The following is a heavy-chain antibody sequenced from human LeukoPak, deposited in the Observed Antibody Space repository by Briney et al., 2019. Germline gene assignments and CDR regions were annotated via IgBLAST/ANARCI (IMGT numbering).Heavy chain of an antibody. Sequence: KPSETLSLTCTVSGGSIRSYYWSWIRQTPGKGLEWIGYIYYSGSTNYNPSLKSRLTISVDTSKNQFSLKLSSVTAADTAVYYCAREGSGGAFDIWGQGTMVTVSS. D-gene: IGHD3-10*01. CDR1: GGSIRSYY. J-gene: IGHJ3*02. CDR3: AREGSGGAFDI. V-gene: IGHV4-59*01. CDR2: IYYSGST.